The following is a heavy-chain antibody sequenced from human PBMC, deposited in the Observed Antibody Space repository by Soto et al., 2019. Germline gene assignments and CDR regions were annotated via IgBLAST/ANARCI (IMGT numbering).Heavy chain of an antibody. V-gene: IGHV3-7*05. D-gene: IGHD3-3*01. CDR2: IKQDGSEK. J-gene: IGHJ3*01. Sequence: GGSLRLSCAASGVTFSTSSMRWFRQAPGKGLEWVASIKQDGSEKFYVDSVKGRFAISRDNAKNSLYLQMNSLRADDTATYYCARFSQSGYDVWGQGTMVTVSS. CDR1: GVTFSTSS. CDR3: ARFSQSGYDV.